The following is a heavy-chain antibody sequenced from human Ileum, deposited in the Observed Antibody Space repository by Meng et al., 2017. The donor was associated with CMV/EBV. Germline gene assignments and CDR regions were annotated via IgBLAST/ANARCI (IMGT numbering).Heavy chain of an antibody. Sequence: GGSLRLSCAASGFTFNSYTMHWVRQAPGKGLEWVAVISYDGANKYYADSVKGRFTLSRDKSKNTLYVQVNSLRAEDTAVYYCARQRYSGSSGTDKYYFDYWGQGTLVTVSS. CDR2: ISYDGANK. CDR1: GFTFNSYT. D-gene: IGHD6-13*01. CDR3: ARQRYSGSSGTDKYYFDY. V-gene: IGHV3-30*04. J-gene: IGHJ4*02.